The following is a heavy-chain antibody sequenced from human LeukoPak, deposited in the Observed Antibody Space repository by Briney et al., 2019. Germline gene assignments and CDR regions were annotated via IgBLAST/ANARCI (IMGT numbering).Heavy chain of an antibody. CDR1: GVTFSSYA. Sequence: GGSLRLSCAASGVTFSSYAMHWGRQAPGKGLEWVAVISYDGSNKYYADSVKGRFTISRDNSKNTLYLQMNSLRAEDTAVYYCAREGEGYNMADAFDIWGQGTMVTVSS. V-gene: IGHV3-30-3*01. CDR2: ISYDGSNK. D-gene: IGHD5-24*01. J-gene: IGHJ3*02. CDR3: AREGEGYNMADAFDI.